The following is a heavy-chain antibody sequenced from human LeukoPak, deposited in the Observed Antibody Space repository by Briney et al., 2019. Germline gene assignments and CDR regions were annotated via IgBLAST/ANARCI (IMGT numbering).Heavy chain of an antibody. D-gene: IGHD5-24*01. V-gene: IGHV3-23*01. CDR3: SRDLRGRDDY. CDR1: GFTFSSYA. Sequence: GGSLRLSCAASGFTFSSYAMSWVRQAPGKGLEWVSAISGSGGSTYYADSVKGRFTISRDNSKNTLYLRMNSLRAEDTAVYYCSRDLRGRDDYWGQGTLVSVSS. J-gene: IGHJ4*02. CDR2: ISGSGGST.